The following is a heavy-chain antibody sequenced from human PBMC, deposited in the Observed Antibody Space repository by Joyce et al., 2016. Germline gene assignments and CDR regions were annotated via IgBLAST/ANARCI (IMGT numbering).Heavy chain of an antibody. V-gene: IGHV3-23*01. CDR2: ISRNDGSS. CDR3: AKVFSDTSGSVAFDV. D-gene: IGHD3-22*01. J-gene: IGHJ3*01. CDR1: GFTFSAYA. Sequence: QLLESGGGLVQPGGSLRLSCAASGFTFSAYARSWVRQAPGKGLEVVSTISRNDGSSFYAGSVKGRFTISRDDSKKTLKLQMARLRAEDTAVYYCAKVFSDTSGSVAFDVWGQGTMIIVSS.